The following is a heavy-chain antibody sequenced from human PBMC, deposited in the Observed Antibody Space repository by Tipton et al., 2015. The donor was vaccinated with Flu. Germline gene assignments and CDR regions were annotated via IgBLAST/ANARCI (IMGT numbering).Heavy chain of an antibody. V-gene: IGHV4-38-2*01. J-gene: IGHJ4*02. CDR1: GYSIRGAYY. Sequence: TLSLTRSVSGYSIRGAYYWGWVRRPPGKGLEWIGTIYHSGTTYYNPSLKSRLTISVDTSKNQFSLRLSSVTAADTAVYYCARHTGDSVRGVIDYWGQGTLVTVSS. CDR2: IYHSGTT. CDR3: ARHTGDSVRGVIDY. D-gene: IGHD3-10*02.